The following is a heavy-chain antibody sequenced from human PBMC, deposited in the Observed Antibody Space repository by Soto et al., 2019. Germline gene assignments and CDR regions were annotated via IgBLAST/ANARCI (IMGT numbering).Heavy chain of an antibody. V-gene: IGHV3-23*01. J-gene: IGHJ5*02. D-gene: IGHD2-2*01. Sequence: GGSLRLSCAASDFTFSNAWINWVRQAPGKGLEWVSAISGSGGSTYYADSVKGRFTISRDNSKNTLYLQMNSLRAEDTAVYYCAKVRAYCSSTSCYEGGWFDPWGQGTLVTVSS. CDR3: AKVRAYCSSTSCYEGGWFDP. CDR2: ISGSGGST. CDR1: DFTFSNAW.